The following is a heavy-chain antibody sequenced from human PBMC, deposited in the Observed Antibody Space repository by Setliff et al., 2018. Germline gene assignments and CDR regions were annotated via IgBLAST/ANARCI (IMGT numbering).Heavy chain of an antibody. CDR2: IYYSGST. Sequence: PSETLSLTCTVSGGSISSSSYYWGWIRQPPGKGLEWIGSIYYSGSTYYNPSLKSRVTMTTDTSTSTAYMELRSLRSDDTAVYYCARVRLGLPMVDYWGQGTLVTVSS. CDR1: GGSISSSSYY. D-gene: IGHD5-18*01. CDR3: ARVRLGLPMVDY. V-gene: IGHV4-39*02. J-gene: IGHJ4*02.